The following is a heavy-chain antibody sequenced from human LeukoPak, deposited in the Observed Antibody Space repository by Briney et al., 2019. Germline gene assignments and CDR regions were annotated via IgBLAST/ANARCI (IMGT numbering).Heavy chain of an antibody. V-gene: IGHV4-61*08. CDR1: GGSISSGDYY. D-gene: IGHD5-12*01. J-gene: IGHJ5*02. CDR2: IYYSGST. Sequence: SETLSLTCTVSGGSISSGDYYWSWIQQPPGKGLEWIGYIYYSGSTNYNPSLKSRVTISVDTSKNQFSLKLSSVTAADTAVYYCARQGYGGYRHWFDPWGQGTLVTVSS. CDR3: ARQGYGGYRHWFDP.